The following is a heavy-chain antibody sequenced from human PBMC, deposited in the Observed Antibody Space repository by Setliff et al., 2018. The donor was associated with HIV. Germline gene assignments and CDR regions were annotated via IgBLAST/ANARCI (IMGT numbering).Heavy chain of an antibody. CDR1: GFTFTDYW. J-gene: IGHJ3*02. CDR3: VRDLMWAFDI. D-gene: IGHD1-26*01. V-gene: IGHV3-74*01. CDR2: IQNGGSDT. Sequence: PGGSLRLSCAASGFTFTDYWMHWVRQAPGKGPEWVSYIQNGGSDTRYADSVKGRFTISRDNAKNSVHLEMSGLRNEDTALYYCVRDLMWAFDIWGQGTMVTVSS.